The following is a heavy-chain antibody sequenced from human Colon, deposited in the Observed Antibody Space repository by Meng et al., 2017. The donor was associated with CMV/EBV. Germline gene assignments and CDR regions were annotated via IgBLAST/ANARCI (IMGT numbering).Heavy chain of an antibody. V-gene: IGHV3-53*01. CDR2: IYDTGSR. J-gene: IGHJ6*02. CDR1: GFSVSRNY. CDR3: ARDPSLITISGVVTYGMDV. Sequence: GESLKISCAASGFSVSRNYVSWVRQGPGKGLEWLAVIYDTGSRYYADSVKGRFTISRDNTNNSLYLHMTSLRADDTAVYYCARDPSLITISGVVTYGMDVWGPGTTVTVSS. D-gene: IGHD3-3*01.